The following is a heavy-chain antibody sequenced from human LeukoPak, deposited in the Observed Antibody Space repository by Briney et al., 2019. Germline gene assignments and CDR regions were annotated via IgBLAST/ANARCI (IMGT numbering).Heavy chain of an antibody. D-gene: IGHD4/OR15-4a*01. CDR3: VRGPYGASISKWFDP. J-gene: IGHJ5*02. V-gene: IGHV4-59*01. CDR1: DGSISGYS. Sequence: QASETLSLTCTVSDGSISGYSWSWIRQPPGKGLEWIGYIYYSGDTNYNPSLKNRVTLSVDTSRNQLPLQLSSVTTADTAVYYCVRGPYGASISKWFDPWGQGTLAIVSS. CDR2: IYYSGDT.